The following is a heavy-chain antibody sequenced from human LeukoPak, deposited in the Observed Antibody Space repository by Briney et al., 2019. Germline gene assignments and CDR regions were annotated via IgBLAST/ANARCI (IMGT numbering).Heavy chain of an antibody. CDR3: ARGLGIAARLGWFDP. D-gene: IGHD6-6*01. J-gene: IGHJ5*02. CDR1: GGPISSGGYS. Sequence: SQTLSLTCAVSGGPISSGGYSWSWIRQPPGKGLEWIGYIYHSGSTYYNPPLKSRVTISVDRSKNQFSLKLSSVTAADTAVYYCARGLGIAARLGWFDPWGQGTLVTVSS. V-gene: IGHV4-30-2*01. CDR2: IYHSGST.